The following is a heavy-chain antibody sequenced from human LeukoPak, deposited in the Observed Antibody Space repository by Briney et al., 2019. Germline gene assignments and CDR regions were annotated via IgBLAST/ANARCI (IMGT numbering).Heavy chain of an antibody. J-gene: IGHJ5*02. CDR2: IIPIFGTT. CDR3: ASVPVGYCSSTSCDWFDP. Sequence: GSSVRVSRKASGGTFTSYAISWVRQAPGQGLEWMGGIIPIFGTTNYAQKFQGRVTITADESTSTAYVELSSLRSEDTAVYYCASVPVGYCSSTSCDWFDPWGQGTLVTVSS. D-gene: IGHD2-2*01. CDR1: GGTFTSYA. V-gene: IGHV1-69*01.